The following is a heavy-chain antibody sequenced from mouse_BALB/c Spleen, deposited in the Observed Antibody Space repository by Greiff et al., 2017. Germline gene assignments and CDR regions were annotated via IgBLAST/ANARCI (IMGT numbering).Heavy chain of an antibody. CDR2: ILPGSGST. J-gene: IGHJ4*01. Sequence: LVESGASVKISCKATGYTFSSYWIEWVKQRPGHGLEWIGEILPGSGSTNYNEKFKGKATFTADTSSNTAYMQLSSLTSEDSAVYYCARSPTYASYAMDYWGQGTSVTVSS. D-gene: IGHD5-5*01. V-gene: IGHV1-9*01. CDR1: GYTFSSYW. CDR3: ARSPTYASYAMDY.